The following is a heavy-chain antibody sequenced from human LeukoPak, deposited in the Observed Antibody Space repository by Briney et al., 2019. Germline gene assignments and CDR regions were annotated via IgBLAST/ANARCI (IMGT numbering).Heavy chain of an antibody. CDR1: GGSFSGYC. J-gene: IGHJ2*01. Sequence: PSETLSLTCAVYGGSFSGYCWSWIRQPPGKGLEWIGEINHSGSTNYNPSLKSRVTISVDTSKNQFSLKLSSVTAADTAVYYCARGSGVFSSGRSITMIVLGRYFDLWGRGTLVTVSS. CDR2: INHSGST. CDR3: ARGSGVFSSGRSITMIVLGRYFDL. V-gene: IGHV4-34*01. D-gene: IGHD3-22*01.